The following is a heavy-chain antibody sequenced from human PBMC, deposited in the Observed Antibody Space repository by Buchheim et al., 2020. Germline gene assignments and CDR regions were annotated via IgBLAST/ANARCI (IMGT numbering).Heavy chain of an antibody. D-gene: IGHD1-26*01. Sequence: EVQLVESGGGLVQHGGSLRLSCAASGFTFNSHWMHWLRQAPGKGLVWVSRINRYGPDTSYADSLKGRFTISRDNDKNTLHLQMDSLRAEDTAVYYCAREIIVELGLIRYFDSLGQGTL. CDR1: GFTFNSHW. J-gene: IGHJ4*02. V-gene: IGHV3-74*01. CDR3: AREIIVELGLIRYFDS. CDR2: INRYGPDT.